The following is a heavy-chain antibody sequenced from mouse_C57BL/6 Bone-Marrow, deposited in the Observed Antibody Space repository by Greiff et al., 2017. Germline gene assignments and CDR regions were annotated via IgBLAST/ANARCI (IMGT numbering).Heavy chain of an antibody. V-gene: IGHV7-3*01. Sequence: EVHLVESGGGLVQPGGSLSLSCAASGFTFTDYYMSWVRQPPGKALEWLGFIRNKANGYTTEYNASVKGRFTISRDNSQSNLYLQMNALRTEDSATYYGARYIEYGDYYAMDYRGQGTSLTVSS. CDR3: ARYIEYGDYYAMDY. J-gene: IGHJ4*01. CDR2: IRNKANGYTT. D-gene: IGHD2-13*01. CDR1: GFTFTDYY.